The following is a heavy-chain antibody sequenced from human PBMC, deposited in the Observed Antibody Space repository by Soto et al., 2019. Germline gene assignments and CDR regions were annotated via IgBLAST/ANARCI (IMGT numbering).Heavy chain of an antibody. V-gene: IGHV1-69*01. CDR3: ARDPGYSYGHPPHRGMDV. D-gene: IGHD5-18*01. CDR2: IIPISATT. Sequence: QVQLVQSGAEVKKPGSSVKVSCKISGGTFSSYAINWVRQAPGQGLEWMGGIIPISATTNYAQKFQGRATIPADESTFTSYMELRSLISEDTALYYCARDPGYSYGHPPHRGMDVWGQGTTVTVSS. CDR1: GGTFSSYA. J-gene: IGHJ6*02.